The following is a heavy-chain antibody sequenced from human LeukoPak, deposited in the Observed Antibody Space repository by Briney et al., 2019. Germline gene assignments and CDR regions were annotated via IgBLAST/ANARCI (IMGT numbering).Heavy chain of an antibody. V-gene: IGHV4-59*01. CDR1: GDSISSYY. D-gene: IGHD3-10*01. J-gene: IGHJ2*01. CDR2: IYYSGST. CDR3: ARLQRITMAGPDYWYFDL. Sequence: PSETLSLTCTVSGDSISSYYWSWIRQPPEKGLEWIGYIYYSGSTNYNPSLKSRVTMSVDTSKTQFSLKMNSVTAADTAVYYCARLQRITMAGPDYWYFDLWGRGTLVTVSS.